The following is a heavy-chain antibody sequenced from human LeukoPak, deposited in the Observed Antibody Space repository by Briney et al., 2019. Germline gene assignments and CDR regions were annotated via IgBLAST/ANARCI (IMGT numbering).Heavy chain of an antibody. J-gene: IGHJ4*02. CDR3: ARESPTYYDILTGSPGLYYFDY. CDR1: GYTFTSYY. Sequence: ASVKVSCKASGYTFTSYYMHWVRQAPGQGLEWMGIINPSGGSTSYAQKFQGRVTMTRDTYTSTVYMELSSLRYEETAVYYRARESPTYYDILTGSPGLYYFDYWGQGTLVTVSS. CDR2: INPSGGST. V-gene: IGHV1-46*01. D-gene: IGHD3-9*01.